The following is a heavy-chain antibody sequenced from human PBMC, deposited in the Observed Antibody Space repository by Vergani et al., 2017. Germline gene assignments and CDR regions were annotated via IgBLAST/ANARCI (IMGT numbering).Heavy chain of an antibody. D-gene: IGHD5-12*01. CDR2: IYYSGST. CDR3: ARRSQSRYETYYYYGMDV. CDR1: GGSISSYY. V-gene: IGHV4-59*01. Sequence: QVQLQESGPGLVKPSETLSLTCTVSGGSISSYYWSWIRQPPGKGLEWIVYIYYSGSTNYNPSLKSRVTISVETSKNQFSLQLSTVTAADTAVYYCARRSQSRYETYYYYGMDVWGQGTTVTVSS. J-gene: IGHJ6*02.